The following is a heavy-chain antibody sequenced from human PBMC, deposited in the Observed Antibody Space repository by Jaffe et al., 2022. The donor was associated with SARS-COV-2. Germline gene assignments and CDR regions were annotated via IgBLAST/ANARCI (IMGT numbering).Heavy chain of an antibody. J-gene: IGHJ6*02. CDR3: AKDLASFSSTWYRGAVKKYYGMDV. CDR2: ISYDGSNK. CDR1: GFTFSSYG. D-gene: IGHD6-13*01. V-gene: IGHV3-30*18. Sequence: QVQLVESGGGVVQPGGSLRLSCAASGFTFSSYGMHWVRQAPGKGLEWVAVISYDGSNKYYADSVKGRFTISRDNSKNTLYVQMNSLRGEDTAVYYCAKDLASFSSTWYRGAVKKYYGMDVWGQGTTVTVSS.